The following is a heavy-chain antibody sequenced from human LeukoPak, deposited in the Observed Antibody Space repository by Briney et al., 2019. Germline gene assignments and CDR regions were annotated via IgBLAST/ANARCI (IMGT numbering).Heavy chain of an antibody. D-gene: IGHD3-10*01. J-gene: IGHJ4*02. CDR2: IWYDGSKK. V-gene: IGHV3-33*01. CDR3: ARDLGNYGSGTSYFDY. CDR1: GFTFSSYG. Sequence: GGSLRLSCAASGFTFSSYGMYWVRQAPGKGPEWVALIWYDGSKKYYADSVKGRFTVSKDNSKNTLYLQMNSLRAEDTAVYYCARDLGNYGSGTSYFDYWGQGTLVTVSS.